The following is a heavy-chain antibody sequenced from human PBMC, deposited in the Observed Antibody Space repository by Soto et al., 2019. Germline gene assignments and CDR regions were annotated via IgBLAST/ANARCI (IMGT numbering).Heavy chain of an antibody. J-gene: IGHJ6*02. D-gene: IGHD6-19*01. CDR1: GFTFSSYA. V-gene: IGHV3-30-3*01. CDR3: ARDGRNIGYSSGWYGYYYGMDV. Sequence: PGGSLRLSCSASGFTFSSYAMHWVRQAPGKGLEWVAVISYDGSNKYYADSVKGRFTISRDNSKNTLHLQMNSLRAEDTAVYYCARDGRNIGYSSGWYGYYYGMDVWGQGTTVTVSS. CDR2: ISYDGSNK.